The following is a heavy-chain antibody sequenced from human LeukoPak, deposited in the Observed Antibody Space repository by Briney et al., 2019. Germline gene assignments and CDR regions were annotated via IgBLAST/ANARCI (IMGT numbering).Heavy chain of an antibody. CDR3: ARAWDCTSTSCYAYFDY. Sequence: ASVKVSCKASGYTFNSYGISWVRQAPGQGLEWMGGISAYNVNTNYAQNLQGRVTMTTDTSTSTAYMELRSLRSDDTAVYYCARAWDCTSTSCYAYFDYWGQGTLVTVSS. CDR1: GYTFNSYG. D-gene: IGHD2-2*01. J-gene: IGHJ4*02. V-gene: IGHV1-18*01. CDR2: ISAYNVNT.